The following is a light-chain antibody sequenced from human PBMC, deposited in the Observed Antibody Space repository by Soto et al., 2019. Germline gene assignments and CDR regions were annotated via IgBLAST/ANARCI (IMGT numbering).Light chain of an antibody. CDR2: AAS. V-gene: IGKV1-8*01. CDR3: QQYNSYSWT. Sequence: AIRMTQSSSALSAATVERVTSAGGASQGISSYLAWYQQKPGKAPKLLIYAASTLQSGVPSRFGGSGSGTDFTLTISNLQPEDFATYFCQQYNSYSWTFGQGTKVDIK. CDR1: QGISSY. J-gene: IGKJ1*01.